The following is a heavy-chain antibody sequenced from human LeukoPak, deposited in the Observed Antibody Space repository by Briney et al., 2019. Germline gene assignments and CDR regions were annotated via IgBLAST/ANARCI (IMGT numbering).Heavy chain of an antibody. CDR2: TRNKVNSYTT. CDR3: ARSMYGEGRRIIDFDY. J-gene: IGHJ4*02. CDR1: GFTFSDHY. V-gene: IGHV3-72*01. Sequence: PGGSLRLSCAASGFTFSDHYIDWVRQAPGKGLERVARTRNKVNSYTTAYAASVTGRFTVSRDDSSNSVYLQMNSLKIGDTAVYYCARSMYGEGRRIIDFDYWGQGSLLTVSS. D-gene: IGHD4/OR15-4a*01.